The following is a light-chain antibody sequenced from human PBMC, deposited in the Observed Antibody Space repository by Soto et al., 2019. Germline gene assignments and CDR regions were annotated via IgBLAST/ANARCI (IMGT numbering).Light chain of an antibody. CDR2: DAS. Sequence: EIVLTQSPYTLSLSPGERATLSCRASQSISSNYLAWYQQKPGQTPRLLIYDASTRATDIPARFSGSGSGTDFTLTISSLLSEDFAVYYCHQYYKWPLTFGGGTKVDIK. CDR1: QSISSNY. V-gene: IGKV3-15*01. J-gene: IGKJ4*01. CDR3: HQYYKWPLT.